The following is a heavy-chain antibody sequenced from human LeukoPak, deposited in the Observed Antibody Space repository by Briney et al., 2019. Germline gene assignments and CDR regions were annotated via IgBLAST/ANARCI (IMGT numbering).Heavy chain of an antibody. CDR2: IYGGGNI. CDR1: GFTVSSDY. D-gene: IGHD2-21*02. Sequence: PGGSLRLSCAASGFTVSSDYMNWVRQAPGKGLEWVSVIYGGGNIYYADSVKGRFTISRDNSKDTLFLQMHSLRPGDTAVYYCVREDTPATANYWGQGTLVTISS. V-gene: IGHV3-53*01. CDR3: VREDTPATANY. J-gene: IGHJ4*02.